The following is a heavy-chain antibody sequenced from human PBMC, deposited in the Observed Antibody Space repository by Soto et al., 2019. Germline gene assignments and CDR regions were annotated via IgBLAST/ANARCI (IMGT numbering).Heavy chain of an antibody. Sequence: EVQLVESGGGLVQTGGSLRLSCAASGFTFSTYNMNWVRQAPGKGLEWVSYISSSSRAIYYADSVKGRFTISRDNAKNSLYLQMNSLRDEDTAVYYCARVPLTCGGDCYIADYWGQGTLVTVSS. J-gene: IGHJ4*02. CDR2: ISSSSRAI. V-gene: IGHV3-48*02. D-gene: IGHD2-21*02. CDR3: ARVPLTCGGDCYIADY. CDR1: GFTFSTYN.